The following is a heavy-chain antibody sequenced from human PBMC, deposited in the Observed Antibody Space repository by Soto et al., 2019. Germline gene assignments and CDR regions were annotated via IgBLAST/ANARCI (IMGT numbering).Heavy chain of an antibody. CDR1: GYTFTSYG. J-gene: IGHJ4*02. Sequence: ASCKASGYTFTSYGISWVRQAPGQGLEWMGGISAYNGNTNYAQKLQGRVTMTTDTSTSTAYMELRRLRSDDTAVYYCERDRINMVRGADIDYWGQGTLVTVSS. D-gene: IGHD3-10*01. CDR2: ISAYNGNT. V-gene: IGHV1-18*04. CDR3: ERDRINMVRGADIDY.